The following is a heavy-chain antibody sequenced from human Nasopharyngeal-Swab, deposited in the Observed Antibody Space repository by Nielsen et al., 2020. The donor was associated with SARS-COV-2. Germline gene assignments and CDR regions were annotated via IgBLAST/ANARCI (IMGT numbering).Heavy chain of an antibody. J-gene: IGHJ6*02. D-gene: IGHD6-13*01. Sequence: ASVKVSCKASGYTFTSYGITWVRQAPGQGLEWMGWISAYNGNTNYAQNLQGRVTMTTDTSTSTAYMELRSLRSDGTAVYYCARDPYSSSLPALYYYYYGMDVWGQGTTVTVSS. CDR3: ARDPYSSSLPALYYYYYGMDV. CDR1: GYTFTSYG. V-gene: IGHV1-18*01. CDR2: ISAYNGNT.